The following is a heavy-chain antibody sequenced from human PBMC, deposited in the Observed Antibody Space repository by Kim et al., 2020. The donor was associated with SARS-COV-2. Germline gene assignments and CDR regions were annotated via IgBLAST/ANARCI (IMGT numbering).Heavy chain of an antibody. CDR3: ATDGARRGYSGYEFDP. Sequence: ASVKVSCKVSGYTLTELSMHWVRQAPGKGLEWMGGFDPEDGETIYAQKFQGRVTMTEDTSTDTAYTELSSLRSEDTAVYYCATDGARRGYSGYEFDPWGQGTLVTVSS. V-gene: IGHV1-24*01. CDR2: FDPEDGET. CDR1: GYTLTELS. D-gene: IGHD5-12*01. J-gene: IGHJ5*02.